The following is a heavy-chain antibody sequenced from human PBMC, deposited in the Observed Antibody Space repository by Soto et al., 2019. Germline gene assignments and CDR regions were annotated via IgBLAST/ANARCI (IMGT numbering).Heavy chain of an antibody. Sequence: ASVKVSCKASGYTFTSYGISWVRQAPGQGLEWMGWISAYNGNTNYAQKLQGRVTMTTDTSTSTAYMELRSLRSDDTAVYYCARANRYCSSTSCYARYFDWLSHTFDYWGQGTLVTVSS. J-gene: IGHJ4*02. D-gene: IGHD2-2*01. CDR1: GYTFTSYG. CDR3: ARANRYCSSTSCYARYFDWLSHTFDY. V-gene: IGHV1-18*01. CDR2: ISAYNGNT.